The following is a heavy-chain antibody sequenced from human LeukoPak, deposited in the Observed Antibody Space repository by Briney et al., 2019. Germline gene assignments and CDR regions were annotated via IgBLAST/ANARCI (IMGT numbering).Heavy chain of an antibody. D-gene: IGHD2-21*01. Sequence: GGSLRLSCAAPGFTFSSYAMSWVRQAPGKGLEWVSAISGSGGSTYYADSVKGRFTISRDNSKNTLYLQMNSLRAEDTAVYYCAKYFFGGGTATYANDYWGQGTLVTVSS. CDR2: ISGSGGST. J-gene: IGHJ4*02. V-gene: IGHV3-23*01. CDR3: AKYFFGGGTATYANDY. CDR1: GFTFSSYA.